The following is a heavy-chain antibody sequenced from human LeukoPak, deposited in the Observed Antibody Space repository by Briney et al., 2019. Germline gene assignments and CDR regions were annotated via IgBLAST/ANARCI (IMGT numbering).Heavy chain of an antibody. CDR2: INPNSGGT. D-gene: IGHD6-19*01. J-gene: IGHJ6*02. CDR1: GYTFTCYY. V-gene: IGHV1-2*02. CDR3: ARDWKQWLPTDYGMDV. Sequence: ASVKVSCKAFGYTFTCYYMHWVRQAPGQGLEWMGWINPNSGGTNYAQKFQGRVTMTRDTSISTAYMELSRLRSDDTAVYYCARDWKQWLPTDYGMDVWGQGTTVTVSS.